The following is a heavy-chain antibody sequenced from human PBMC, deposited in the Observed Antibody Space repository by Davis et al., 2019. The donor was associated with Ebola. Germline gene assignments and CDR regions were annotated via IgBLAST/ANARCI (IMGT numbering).Heavy chain of an antibody. CDR1: GGTFSSYA. D-gene: IGHD3-22*01. Sequence: ASVKVSCKASGGTFSSYAISWVRQAPGQGLEWMGWISAYNGNTNYAQKLQGRVTMTTDTSTSTAYMELRSLRSDDTAVYYCARVYYYDRFDYWGQVTLVTVSS. CDR3: ARVYYYDRFDY. V-gene: IGHV1-18*01. J-gene: IGHJ4*02. CDR2: ISAYNGNT.